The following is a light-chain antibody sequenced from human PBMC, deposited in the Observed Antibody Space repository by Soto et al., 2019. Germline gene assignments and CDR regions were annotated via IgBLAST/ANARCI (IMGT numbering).Light chain of an antibody. Sequence: QSVLTQPASVSGSPGQSITMSCTGTSSDIGEYNYVSWYQQHPGEAPKLIIHGVTTRPSGISGRFSASKSGLTASLTISGLQPEDEADYYCSSFTSNRIYVFGPGTKVTVL. CDR2: GVT. CDR3: SSFTSNRIYV. CDR1: SSDIGEYNY. J-gene: IGLJ1*01. V-gene: IGLV2-14*03.